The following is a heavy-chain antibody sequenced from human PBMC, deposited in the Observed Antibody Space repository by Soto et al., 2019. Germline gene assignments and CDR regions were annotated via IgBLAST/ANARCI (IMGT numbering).Heavy chain of an antibody. CDR1: GFTFSSYW. CDR2: INSDGSST. J-gene: IGHJ6*02. D-gene: IGHD5-12*01. CDR3: ARGEYSGYDHPTEDGMDV. Sequence: GSLRLSCAASGFTFSSYWMHWVRQAPGKGLVWVSRINSDGSSTSYADSVKGRFTISRDNAKNTLYLQMNSLRAEDTAVYYCARGEYSGYDHPTEDGMDVWGQGTTVTVSS. V-gene: IGHV3-74*01.